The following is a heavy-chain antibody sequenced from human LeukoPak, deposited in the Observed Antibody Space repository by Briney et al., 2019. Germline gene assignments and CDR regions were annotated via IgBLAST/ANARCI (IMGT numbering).Heavy chain of an antibody. Sequence: PGGSLRLSCAASGFTFTNYVMSWVRQAPGKGLEWVSAISGSGGSTYYADSVKGRFTISRDNSKNTLYLQMNSLRAEDTAVYYCAKDLWRTGGDMFDYWGQGTLVTVSS. CDR3: AKDLWRTGGDMFDY. V-gene: IGHV3-23*01. CDR1: GFTFTNYV. CDR2: ISGSGGST. J-gene: IGHJ4*02. D-gene: IGHD3/OR15-3a*01.